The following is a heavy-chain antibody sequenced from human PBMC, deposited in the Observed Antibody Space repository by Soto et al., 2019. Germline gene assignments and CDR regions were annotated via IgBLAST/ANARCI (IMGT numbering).Heavy chain of an antibody. CDR3: ARGDFWSGYDAFDI. Sequence: ASVNVSCKSSGYTFTSYYINWVRQATGQGLEWMGWMNPNSGNTGYAQKFQGRVTMTRNTSISTAYMELSSLRSEDTAVYYCARGDFWSGYDAFDIWGQGTMVTVSS. D-gene: IGHD3-3*01. CDR2: MNPNSGNT. J-gene: IGHJ3*02. V-gene: IGHV1-8*01. CDR1: GYTFTSYY.